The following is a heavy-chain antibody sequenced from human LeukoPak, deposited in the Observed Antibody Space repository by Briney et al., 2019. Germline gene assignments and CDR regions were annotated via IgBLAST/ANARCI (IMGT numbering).Heavy chain of an antibody. J-gene: IGHJ3*02. CDR2: IRSKAYGGTT. CDR1: GFTFGDYA. Sequence: GGSLRLSCTASGFTFGDYAMSWFRQAPGKGLEWVGFIRSKAYGGTTEYAASVKGRFTISRDDSKSIAYLQMNSLKTEDTAVYYYTRDLGWNDDAFDIWGQGTMVTVSS. D-gene: IGHD1-1*01. V-gene: IGHV3-49*03. CDR3: TRDLGWNDDAFDI.